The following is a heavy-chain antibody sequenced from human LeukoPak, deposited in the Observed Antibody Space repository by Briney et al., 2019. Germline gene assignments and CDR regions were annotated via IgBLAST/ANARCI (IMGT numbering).Heavy chain of an antibody. D-gene: IGHD1-26*01. CDR3: SRESGAFCHFDY. CDR1: GGSISSTNW. Sequence: SETLSLTCGVSGGSISSTNWWSWVRQPPGQGLEWIGEISLTGRTNYNPSLNSRVTMSLDESKNQLSLNLTSVTAADTAIYYCSRESGAFCHFDYWGQEPWSPSPQ. J-gene: IGHJ4*01. V-gene: IGHV4-4*02. CDR2: ISLTGRT.